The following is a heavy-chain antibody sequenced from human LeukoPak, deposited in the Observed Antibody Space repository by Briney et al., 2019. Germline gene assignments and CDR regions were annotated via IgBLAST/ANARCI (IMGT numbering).Heavy chain of an antibody. J-gene: IGHJ4*02. CDR3: VKDPNYDNSGYYYAH. CDR1: GFTFSSYW. V-gene: IGHV3-23*01. CDR2: VTGTGGTT. Sequence: GGSLRLSCEASGFTFSSYWMHWVRQAPGKGLEWVSSVTGTGGTTYYAESVKGRFTISRDNSKNTLYLQMNSLRAADTALYFCVKDPNYDNSGYYYAHWGQGTQVIVSS. D-gene: IGHD3-22*01.